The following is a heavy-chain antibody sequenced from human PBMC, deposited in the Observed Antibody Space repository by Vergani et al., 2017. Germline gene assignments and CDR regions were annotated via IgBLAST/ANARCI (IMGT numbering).Heavy chain of an antibody. Sequence: QVQLVESGGGVVQPGRSLRLSCAASGFTFSSYGMHWVRQAPGKGLEWVAVISYDGSNKYYADSVKGRFTISRDNSKNTLYLQMNSLIAEDTAVYYCARIRGVLRYFDWSEGDFDYWGQGTLVTVSS. V-gene: IGHV3-30*03. J-gene: IGHJ4*02. CDR3: ARIRGVLRYFDWSEGDFDY. CDR1: GFTFSSYG. CDR2: ISYDGSNK. D-gene: IGHD3-9*01.